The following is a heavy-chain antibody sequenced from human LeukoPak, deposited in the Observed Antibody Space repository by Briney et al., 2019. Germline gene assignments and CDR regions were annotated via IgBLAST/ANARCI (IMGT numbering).Heavy chain of an antibody. J-gene: IGHJ6*03. CDR3: ARAQYSSRWYYYDYYMDV. V-gene: IGHV4-59*08. CDR1: GGSITSYY. D-gene: IGHD6-19*01. Sequence: SDTLSLTCTVSGGSITSYYWSWIRQPPGQGLEWIGYIYYSGSTNYTHSLKSRVTISVDTSRNQFSLKLSSVTAADTAVYHCARAQYSSRWYYYDYYMDVWGKGTTVTVSS. CDR2: IYYSGST.